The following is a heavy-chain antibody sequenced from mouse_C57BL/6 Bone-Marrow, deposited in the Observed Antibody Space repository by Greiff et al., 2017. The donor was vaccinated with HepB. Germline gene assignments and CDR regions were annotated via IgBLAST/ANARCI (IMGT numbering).Heavy chain of an antibody. J-gene: IGHJ1*03. D-gene: IGHD1-1*01. V-gene: IGHV5-6*02. CDR3: ARRGLLRSWYFDV. Sequence: DVKLVESGGDLVKPGGSLKLSCAASGFTFSSYGLSWVRQTPDKRLAWVATIISGGSYTYYPDSVKGRFTISRDNAKNTLYLQMSSLKSEDTAMYYCARRGLLRSWYFDVWGTGTTVTVSS. CDR1: GFTFSSYG. CDR2: IISGGSYT.